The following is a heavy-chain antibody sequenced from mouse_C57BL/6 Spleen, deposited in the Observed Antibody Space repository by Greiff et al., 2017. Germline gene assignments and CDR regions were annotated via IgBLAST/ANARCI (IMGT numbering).Heavy chain of an antibody. J-gene: IGHJ2*01. CDR2: ISDGGSYT. V-gene: IGHV5-4*03. D-gene: IGHD1-1*01. Sequence: EVMLVESGGGLVKPGGSLKLSCAASGFTFSSYAMSWVRQTPEKRLEWVATISDGGSYTYYPDNVKGRFTISRDNAKNNLYLQMSHLKSEDTAMDYCARRGGSTHFDDWGQGTTLTVSS. CDR1: GFTFSSYA. CDR3: ARRGGSTHFDD.